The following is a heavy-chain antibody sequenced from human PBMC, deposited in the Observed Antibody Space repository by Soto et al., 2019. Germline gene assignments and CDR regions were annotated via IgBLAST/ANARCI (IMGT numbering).Heavy chain of an antibody. CDR3: ARGRGVVIPAGTPDAFDV. CDR2: ISAFTDYT. J-gene: IGHJ3*01. D-gene: IGHD6-13*01. CDR1: GYTFNKYG. V-gene: IGHV1-18*01. Sequence: QAQLVQSGGEVKRPGASVKVSCKASGYTFNKYGFNWVRQAPGQGLEWMGRISAFTDYTNLAQKFQGRVTLTTDASTNTAYMELPILRSDDTAMYYCARGRGVVIPAGTPDAFDVWGQGTKVTVYS.